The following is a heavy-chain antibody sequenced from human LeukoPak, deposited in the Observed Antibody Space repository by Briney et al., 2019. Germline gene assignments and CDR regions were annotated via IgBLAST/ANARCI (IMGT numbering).Heavy chain of an antibody. D-gene: IGHD3-10*01. CDR1: GGSISSSDSY. CDR3: GRHFPETGRDEQPLEY. CDR2: ICFSRTT. V-gene: IGHV4-39*01. J-gene: IGHJ4*02. Sequence: SETLSLTCTVSGGSISSSDSYWAWVRQPPGKGLEWIGSICFSRTTYYNPSLKSRVTMSIDTSKDHFSLKVASVTAADTAVYYCGRHFPETGRDEQPLEYWGQGSLFTVSS.